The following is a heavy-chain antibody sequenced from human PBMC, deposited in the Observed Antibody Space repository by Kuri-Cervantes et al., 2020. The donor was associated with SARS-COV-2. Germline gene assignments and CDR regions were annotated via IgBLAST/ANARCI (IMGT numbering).Heavy chain of an antibody. J-gene: IGHJ1*01. V-gene: IGHV3-21*01. CDR2: ISSGSSYI. Sequence: GESLKISCAASGFTFSSYAMSWVRQAPGKGLEWVSSISSGSSYIYYADSVKGRFTISRDNAKNSLYLQMNSLRAEDTAVYYCARARFSGSYLAGYFQHWGQGTLVTVSS. D-gene: IGHD1-26*01. CDR1: GFTFSSYA. CDR3: ARARFSGSYLAGYFQH.